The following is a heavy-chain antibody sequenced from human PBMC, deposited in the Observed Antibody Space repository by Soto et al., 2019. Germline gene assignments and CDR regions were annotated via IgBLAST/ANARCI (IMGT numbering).Heavy chain of an antibody. V-gene: IGHV1-18*01. CDR2: INGYNGNT. CDR1: CYTFASYG. J-gene: IGHJ6*02. Sequence: GASVKVSCKASCYTFASYGISWGRQAPGQGLEWMGWINGYNGNTNHAQKLQGRVTMSTDTSTSTAYMELRSLRSDDSAVYYCARMGDVPYYYYGMDVWGQGTTVTVSS. CDR3: ARMGDVPYYYYGMDV. D-gene: IGHD3-16*01.